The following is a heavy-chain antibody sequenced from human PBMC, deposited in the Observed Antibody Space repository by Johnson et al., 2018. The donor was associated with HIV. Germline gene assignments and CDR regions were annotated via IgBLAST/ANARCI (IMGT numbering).Heavy chain of an antibody. D-gene: IGHD2-15*01. J-gene: IGHJ3*02. V-gene: IGHV3-66*01. CDR2: IYSGGST. CDR1: GFTVSSNY. Sequence: VQLVESGGGLFQPGGSLRLSCAASGFTVSSNYMSWVRQAPGKGLEWVSVIYSGGSTYYADSVKGRFTISRDNSKNTLYLQMNSLRAEDTAVYYCAREAYCSGGSCYDAFDIWGQGTMVTVSS. CDR3: AREAYCSGGSCYDAFDI.